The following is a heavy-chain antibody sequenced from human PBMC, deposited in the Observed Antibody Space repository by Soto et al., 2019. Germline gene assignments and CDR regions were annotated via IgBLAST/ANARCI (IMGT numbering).Heavy chain of an antibody. CDR3: VKSVRNWGPFDF. CDR1: GFILNNYA. V-gene: IGHV3-23*01. CDR2: IGGTDGDSDGVP. D-gene: IGHD7-27*01. J-gene: IGHJ3*01. Sequence: VQLLESGGDLVQPGGSLRLSCVASGFILNNYAMSWVRQAPGKGLEWVSTIGGTDGDSDGVPWYEDSVKGPITNSRDSSANTLFLHMDKLRAEDSALYYCVKSVRNWGPFDFWGQGTTVVVSS.